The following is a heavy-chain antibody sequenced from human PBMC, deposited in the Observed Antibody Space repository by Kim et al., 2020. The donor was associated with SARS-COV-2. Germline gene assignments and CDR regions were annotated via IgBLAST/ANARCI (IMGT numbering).Heavy chain of an antibody. CDR1: GFTVSRNF. V-gene: IGHV3-53*01. CDR2: IYSSTSTYSDTT. Sequence: GGSLRLSCAASGFTVSRNFMTWVRQAPGKGLEWVSVIYSSTSTYSDTTYYADSVKGRFIISRDNSKNTLYLQMNSLRAEDTAVYYCARVASGYEVNYFDFWGQGTLVTVSS. J-gene: IGHJ4*02. D-gene: IGHD5-12*01. CDR3: ARVASGYEVNYFDF.